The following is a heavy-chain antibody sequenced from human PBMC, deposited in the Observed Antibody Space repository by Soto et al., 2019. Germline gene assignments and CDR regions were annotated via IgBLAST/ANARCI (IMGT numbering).Heavy chain of an antibody. D-gene: IGHD1-26*01. CDR3: ARERPFYSGSYFDY. J-gene: IGHJ4*02. V-gene: IGHV3-33*01. CDR2: IWYDGSNK. CDR1: VSTFSSYG. Sequence: WWSLRLSCSASVSTFSSYGMHWVRQAPGKGLERVAVIWYDGSNKYYADSVKGRFTISRDNSKNTLYLQMNSLRAEDTAVYYCARERPFYSGSYFDYWGQGTLVTVSS.